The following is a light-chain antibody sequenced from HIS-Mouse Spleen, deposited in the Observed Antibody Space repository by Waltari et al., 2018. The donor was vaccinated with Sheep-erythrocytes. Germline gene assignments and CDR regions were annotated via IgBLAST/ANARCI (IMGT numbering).Light chain of an antibody. J-gene: IGLJ2*01. CDR3: NSRDSSGNHLGVV. Sequence: SSELTQDPAVSVALGQTVRITCQGDSTRSYYASWFQQKPGQAPVLVIYGKNNRPPGIPDRFSGSSSGNTASLTITGAQAEDEADFYCNSRDSSGNHLGVVFGGGTKLTVL. CDR2: GKN. CDR1: STRSYY. V-gene: IGLV3-19*01.